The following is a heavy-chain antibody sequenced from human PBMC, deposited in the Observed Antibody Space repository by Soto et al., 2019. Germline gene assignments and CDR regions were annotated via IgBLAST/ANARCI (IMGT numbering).Heavy chain of an antibody. Sequence: SETLSLTCSVSGGSVTDYYWNWVRQPPGKGLEWVGYFYYSGSTNYHPSLESRASISVDTSKNQFSLKLTSVTAADTAVYYCIRGGVAAPPHFEFWGPGILVTVSS. CDR3: IRGGVAAPPHFEF. J-gene: IGHJ4*02. D-gene: IGHD3-16*01. CDR2: FYYSGST. V-gene: IGHV4-59*02. CDR1: GGSVTDYY.